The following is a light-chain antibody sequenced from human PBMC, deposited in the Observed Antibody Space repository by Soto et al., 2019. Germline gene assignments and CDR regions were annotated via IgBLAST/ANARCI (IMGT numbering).Light chain of an antibody. Sequence: DIQLTQSPSFLSASVGDRVTISCRASQGMNTYVAWYQQKPGKAPKLLIYGASTLQSGVPSRFSGSESGAEFTLTISSLQPEDFATYYCIQDFISPLTVGQGTKVDI. CDR1: QGMNTY. CDR2: GAS. CDR3: IQDFISPLT. J-gene: IGKJ1*01. V-gene: IGKV1-9*01.